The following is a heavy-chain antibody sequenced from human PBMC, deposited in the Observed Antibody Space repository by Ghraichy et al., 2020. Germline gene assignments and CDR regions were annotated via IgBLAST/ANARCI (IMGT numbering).Heavy chain of an antibody. V-gene: IGHV3-21*01. J-gene: IGHJ4*02. Sequence: GGSLRLSCAASGFTFSSYSMNWVRQAPGKGLEWVSSISSSSSYIYYADSVKGRFTISRDNAKNSLYLQMNSLRAEDTAVYYCARDTIPPSESVWELTDYDYFDYWGQGTLVTVSS. CDR2: ISSSSSYI. CDR1: GFTFSSYS. D-gene: IGHD1-26*01. CDR3: ARDTIPPSESVWELTDYDYFDY.